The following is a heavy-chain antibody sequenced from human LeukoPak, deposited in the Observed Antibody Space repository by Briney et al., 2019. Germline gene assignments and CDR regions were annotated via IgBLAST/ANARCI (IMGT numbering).Heavy chain of an antibody. V-gene: IGHV4-59*01. CDR2: IYYSGST. CDR3: ARDRALWFGDYGMDV. Sequence: SETLSLTCTVSGGSISSYYWSWIRQPPGKGLEWIGYIYYSGSTNYNHSLKSRVTISVDTSKNQFSLKLSSVTAADTAVYYCARDRALWFGDYGMDVWGQGTTVTVSS. CDR1: GGSISSYY. D-gene: IGHD3-10*01. J-gene: IGHJ6*02.